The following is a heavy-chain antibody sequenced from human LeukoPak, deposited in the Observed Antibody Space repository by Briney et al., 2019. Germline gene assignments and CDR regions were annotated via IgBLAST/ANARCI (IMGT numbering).Heavy chain of an antibody. Sequence: GGSLRLSCAGSGFTFTNAWMNWVRQAPGKGLEWVGRIKSKYHGRTTDYAAPVKGRFTVSRDDSKDTVYLQMNSLKTEDTAVYYCATGGYYFDYWGQGTLVTVSS. CDR3: ATGGYYFDY. J-gene: IGHJ4*02. CDR2: IKSKYHGRTT. CDR1: GFTFTNAW. V-gene: IGHV3-15*01.